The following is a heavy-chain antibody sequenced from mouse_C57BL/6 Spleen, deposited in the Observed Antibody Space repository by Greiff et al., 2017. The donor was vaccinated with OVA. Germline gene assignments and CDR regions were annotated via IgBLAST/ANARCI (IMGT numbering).Heavy chain of an antibody. J-gene: IGHJ3*01. CDR3: ARGDPPCAY. Sequence: QVQLQQPGAELVKPGASVKLSCKASGYTFTSYWMQWVKQRPGQGLEWIGEIDPSDSYTNYNQKFKGKATLTVDTSSSTAYMQLSSLTSEDSAVYYCARGDPPCAYWGQGTLVTVSA. CDR1: GYTFTSYW. CDR2: IDPSDSYT. V-gene: IGHV1-50*01.